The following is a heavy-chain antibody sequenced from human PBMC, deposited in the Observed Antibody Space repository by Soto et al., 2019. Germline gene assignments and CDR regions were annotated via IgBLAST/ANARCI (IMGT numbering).Heavy chain of an antibody. J-gene: IGHJ3*02. V-gene: IGHV4-59*01. Sequence: SETLSLTCTVSGGSISSYYWSWIRQPPGKGLEWIGYMDYSGSTNYNPSLKSRVTISVDTSKNQISLKLSSVTAADTAVYFCAKQYLRAGTDAFDIWGQGTMVTVSS. CDR1: GGSISSYY. CDR3: AKQYLRAGTDAFDI. D-gene: IGHD1-1*01. CDR2: MDYSGST.